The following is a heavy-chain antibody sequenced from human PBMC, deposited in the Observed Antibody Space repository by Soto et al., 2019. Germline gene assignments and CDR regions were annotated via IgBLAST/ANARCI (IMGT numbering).Heavy chain of an antibody. CDR2: ISSSGTTI. CDR3: ARGLFESMVTTPLNWFDP. V-gene: IGHV3-48*01. CDR1: GFTYSSYN. D-gene: IGHD4-17*01. J-gene: IGHJ5*02. Sequence: EVQLVESGGGLVQPGGSLRLSCAASGFTYSSYNMNWVRQAPGKGLEWVSYISSSGTTIYYADSVKGRFPISRDNAKNSLYLQMNCLRAEDMAVYYCARGLFESMVTTPLNWFDPWGQGTLVTVSS.